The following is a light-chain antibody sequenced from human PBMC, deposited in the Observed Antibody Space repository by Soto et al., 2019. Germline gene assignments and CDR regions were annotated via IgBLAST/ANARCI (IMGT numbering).Light chain of an antibody. V-gene: IGLV2-23*02. CDR1: SSDVGSYNL. Sequence: QSVLTQPASVSGSPGQSITISCTGTSSDVGSYNLVSWYQHHPGKAPKLMIYEVSKRPSGVSDHFSGSKSGNTASLTISGLQAEDEADYYCCSYAGDFSWVFGGGTKLTVL. CDR2: EVS. J-gene: IGLJ3*02. CDR3: CSYAGDFSWV.